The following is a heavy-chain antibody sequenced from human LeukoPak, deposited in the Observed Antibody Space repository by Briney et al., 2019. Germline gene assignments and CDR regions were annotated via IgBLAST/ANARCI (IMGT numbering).Heavy chain of an antibody. CDR1: GGSFSGYY. V-gene: IGHV4-34*01. CDR3: ARGRRKYCSSTSCIKGIAAAGTLFGY. Sequence: SETLSLTCAVYGGSFSGYYWSWIRPPPGKGLEWIGEINHSGSTNYHPSLKSRVTISVDTSKNQFSLKLSSVTAADTAVYYCARGRRKYCSSTSCIKGIAAAGTLFGYWGQGTLVTASS. CDR2: INHSGST. D-gene: IGHD2-2*01. J-gene: IGHJ4*02.